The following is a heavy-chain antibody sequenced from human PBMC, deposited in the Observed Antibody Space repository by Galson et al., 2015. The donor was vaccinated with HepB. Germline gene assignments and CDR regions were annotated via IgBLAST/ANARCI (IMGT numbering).Heavy chain of an antibody. D-gene: IGHD2-8*02. Sequence: SLRLSCAASGFTFSSYGMHWVRQAPGKGLEWVAVISYDGSNKYYADSVKGRFTISRDNSKNTLYLQMNSLRAEDTAVYYCAKDLRATGGQTLDYWGQGTLVTVSS. CDR1: GFTFSSYG. CDR3: AKDLRATGGQTLDY. V-gene: IGHV3-30*18. CDR2: ISYDGSNK. J-gene: IGHJ4*02.